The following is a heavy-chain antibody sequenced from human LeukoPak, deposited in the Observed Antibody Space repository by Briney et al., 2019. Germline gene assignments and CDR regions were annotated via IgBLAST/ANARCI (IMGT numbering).Heavy chain of an antibody. Sequence: PSETLSLTCAVYGGSFSGYYWSWIRQPPGKGLEWIGEINHSGSTNYNPSLKSRVTISVDTSKNQFSLKLSSVTAADTAVYYCARGWGSYRYLLYWGQGTLVTVSS. CDR1: GGSFSGYY. CDR2: INHSGST. J-gene: IGHJ4*02. V-gene: IGHV4-34*01. CDR3: ARGWGSYRYLLY. D-gene: IGHD3-16*02.